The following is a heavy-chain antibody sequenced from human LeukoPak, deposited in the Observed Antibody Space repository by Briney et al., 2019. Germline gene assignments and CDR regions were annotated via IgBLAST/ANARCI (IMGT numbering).Heavy chain of an antibody. CDR3: AKDIMRSGSSSWSPGGY. J-gene: IGHJ4*02. CDR1: GFTFDDYA. CDR2: ISWNSGSI. V-gene: IGHV3-9*01. D-gene: IGHD6-13*01. Sequence: GGSLRLSCAASGFTFDDYAMHWVRQAPGKGLEWVSGISWNSGSIGYADSVKGRFTISRDNAKNSLYLQMNSLRAEDTALYYCAKDIMRSGSSSWSPGGYWGQGTLVTVSS.